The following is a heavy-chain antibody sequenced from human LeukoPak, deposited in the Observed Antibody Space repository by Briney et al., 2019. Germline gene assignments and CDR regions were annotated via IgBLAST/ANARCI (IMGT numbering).Heavy chain of an antibody. CDR1: GGAMHAYY. Sequence: SETLSLTCTVSGGAMHAYYWSWIRQPPGKRLQWVAYIHSRGGTNYNPSLKSRVTTSLGTSKNQFFLRLTSVTAADTAIYYCGRHEYGGNSAWYFDLWGRGTLVTVSS. CDR2: IHSRGGT. D-gene: IGHD1-26*01. J-gene: IGHJ2*01. CDR3: GRHEYGGNSAWYFDL. V-gene: IGHV4-59*08.